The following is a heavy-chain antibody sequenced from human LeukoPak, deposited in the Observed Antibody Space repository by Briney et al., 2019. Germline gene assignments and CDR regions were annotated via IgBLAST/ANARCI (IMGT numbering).Heavy chain of an antibody. J-gene: IGHJ6*02. CDR1: GGTFSSYA. Sequence: GASVTVSCKASGGTFSSYAISWVRQAPGQGLEWMGRIIPILGIANYAQKFQGRVTITADKSTSTAYMELSSLRSEDTAVYYRARDWGAGGVVPHFPGHYYGMDVWGQGTTVTVSS. CDR3: ARDWGAGGVVPHFPGHYYGMDV. CDR2: IIPILGIA. D-gene: IGHD3-16*01. V-gene: IGHV1-69*04.